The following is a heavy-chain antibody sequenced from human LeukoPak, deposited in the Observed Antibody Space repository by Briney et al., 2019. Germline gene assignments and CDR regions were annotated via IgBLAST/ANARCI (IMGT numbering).Heavy chain of an antibody. Sequence: GASVKVPCKASGYTFTGYYMHWVRQAPGQGLEWMGRVNPNSGGTNYAQKFQDRVTMTRDTSISTAYMELSRLRSDDTAVYYCASQPSGWELHWGQGTLVTVSS. V-gene: IGHV1-2*06. CDR2: VNPNSGGT. CDR3: ASQPSGWELH. D-gene: IGHD1-26*01. J-gene: IGHJ4*02. CDR1: GYTFTGYY.